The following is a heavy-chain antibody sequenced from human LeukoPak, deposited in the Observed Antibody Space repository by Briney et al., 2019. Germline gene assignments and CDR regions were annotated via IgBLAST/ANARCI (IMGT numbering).Heavy chain of an antibody. D-gene: IGHD1-26*01. CDR1: GFTVSSNY. Sequence: TGGSLRLSCAASGFTVSSNYMSWVRQAPGKGLEWVSVIFSGGSTYYADSVKGRFTISRDNSKNTLYLQMNSLRAEDTAVYYCVREDLGVDYWGQGTLVTVSS. V-gene: IGHV3-53*01. CDR3: VREDLGVDY. J-gene: IGHJ4*02. CDR2: IFSGGST.